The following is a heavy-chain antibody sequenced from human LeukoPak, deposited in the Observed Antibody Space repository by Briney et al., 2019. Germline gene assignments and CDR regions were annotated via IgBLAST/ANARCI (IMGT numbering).Heavy chain of an antibody. D-gene: IGHD3-22*01. CDR1: GGSISSGDYY. CDR2: INHSGST. Sequence: SETLSLTCTVSGGSISSGDYYWSWIRQPPGKGLEWIGEINHSGSTNYNPSLKSRVTISVDTSKNQFSLRLSSVTAADTAVYYCASFYYDSSGRNNYFDYWGQGTLVTVSS. J-gene: IGHJ4*02. V-gene: IGHV4-39*07. CDR3: ASFYYDSSGRNNYFDY.